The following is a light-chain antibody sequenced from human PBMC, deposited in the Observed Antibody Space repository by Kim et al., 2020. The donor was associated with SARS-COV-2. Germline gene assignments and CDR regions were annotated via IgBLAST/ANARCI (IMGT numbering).Light chain of an antibody. CDR2: AAS. CDR1: QSISSSY. V-gene: IGKV3-20*01. J-gene: IGKJ1*01. Sequence: EIVLTQSPGTLSLSPGERATLSCRASQSISSSYLAWYQQKPGQAPRLLIYAASSRATGIPDRFSGSWSGTDFTLTISRLEPEDFAVYYCQQYGSSPWTFGQGTKVDIK. CDR3: QQYGSSPWT.